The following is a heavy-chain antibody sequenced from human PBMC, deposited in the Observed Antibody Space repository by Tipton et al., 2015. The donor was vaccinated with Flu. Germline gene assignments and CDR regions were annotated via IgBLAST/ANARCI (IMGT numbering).Heavy chain of an antibody. Sequence: TLSLTCAVSGYSITAGYYWCWIRQPPGKGLEWIGSIHHTGNTYYNPSLKSRVTMSVDTSRNQFSLRLSSVTAADTAVYYCARPAGHGYNPPHFDYWGQGTPVTVSS. CDR2: IHHTGNT. CDR1: GYSITAGYY. D-gene: IGHD5-24*01. CDR3: ARPAGHGYNPPHFDY. V-gene: IGHV4-38-2*01. J-gene: IGHJ4*02.